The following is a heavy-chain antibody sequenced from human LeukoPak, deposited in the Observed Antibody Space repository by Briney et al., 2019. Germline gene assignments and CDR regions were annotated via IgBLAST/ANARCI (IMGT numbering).Heavy chain of an antibody. V-gene: IGHV4-59*01. D-gene: IGHD3-10*01. Sequence: SETLSLTCTVSGGSISSYYWSWIRQPPGKGLEWIGYIYYSGSTNYNPSLKSRVTISVDTSKNQFSLKLSSVTAADTAVYYCARGRGYGSGSYYSGWFDPWGQGTLVTVSS. CDR2: IYYSGST. J-gene: IGHJ5*02. CDR3: ARGRGYGSGSYYSGWFDP. CDR1: GGSISSYY.